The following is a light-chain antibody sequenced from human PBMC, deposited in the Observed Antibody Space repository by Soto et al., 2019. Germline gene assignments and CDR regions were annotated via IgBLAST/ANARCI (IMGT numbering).Light chain of an antibody. CDR1: QSVTSY. V-gene: IGKV3-11*01. Sequence: DIVLTQSPATLSLSPGESATLSCRASQSVTSYLAWFQQKPGQAPRLLIYDASNTATGIPARFSGSGSGTDLTLTIGSLEAEEFAVYYCLRRSNRPFTFGGGTRVEIK. J-gene: IGKJ4*01. CDR3: LRRSNRPFT. CDR2: DAS.